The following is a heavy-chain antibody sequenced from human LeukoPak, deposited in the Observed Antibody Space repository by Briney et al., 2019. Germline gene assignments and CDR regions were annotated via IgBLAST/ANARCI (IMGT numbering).Heavy chain of an antibody. Sequence: SETLSLTCTVSGYSISSGYYWGWIRQPPGKGLEWIGYIYYSGSTNYNPSLKSRVTISVDTSKNQFSLKLSSVTAADTAVYYCARDDIYYDSSGSDHWFDPWGQGTLVTVSS. CDR3: ARDDIYYDSSGSDHWFDP. CDR1: GYSISSGYY. CDR2: IYYSGST. V-gene: IGHV4-61*01. J-gene: IGHJ5*02. D-gene: IGHD3-22*01.